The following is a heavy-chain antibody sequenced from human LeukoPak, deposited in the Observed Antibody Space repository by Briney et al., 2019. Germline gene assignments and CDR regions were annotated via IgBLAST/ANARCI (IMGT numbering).Heavy chain of an antibody. CDR2: IKQDGSEK. J-gene: IGHJ4*02. Sequence: GGSLRLSCAASGFTFSSYWMSWVRQAPGKGLEWVANIKQDGSEKYYVDSVKGRFTISRDNAKNSLYLQMNSLRAEDTAAYYCARGIGWRRTVVYFDYWGQGTLVTVSS. CDR3: ARGIGWRRTVVYFDY. CDR1: GFTFSSYW. D-gene: IGHD4-23*01. V-gene: IGHV3-7*04.